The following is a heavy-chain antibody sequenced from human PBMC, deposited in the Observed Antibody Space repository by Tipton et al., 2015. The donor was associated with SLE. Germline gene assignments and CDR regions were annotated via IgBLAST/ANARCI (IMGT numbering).Heavy chain of an antibody. V-gene: IGHV3-20*04. CDR2: INWNGGST. CDR3: ARSRGWVTTSYYYGMDV. D-gene: IGHD4-17*01. CDR1: GFTFDDYG. Sequence: SLRLSCAASGFTFDDYGMSWVRQAPGKGLEWVSGINWNGGSTGYADSVKGRFTISRDNAKNPLYLQMNSLRAEDTAVYYCARSRGWVTTSYYYGMDVWGQGTTVPVSS. J-gene: IGHJ6*02.